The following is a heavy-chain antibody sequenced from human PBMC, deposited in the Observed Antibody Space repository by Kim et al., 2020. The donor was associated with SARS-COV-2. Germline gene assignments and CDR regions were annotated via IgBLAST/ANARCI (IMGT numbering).Heavy chain of an antibody. D-gene: IGHD5-18*01. J-gene: IGHJ4*02. CDR3: AKDLRGYSYGYDY. CDR2: IYSGGSST. Sequence: GGSLRLSCAASGFTFSSYAMSWVRQAPGKGLEWVSVIYSGGSSTYYADSVKGRFTISRDNSKNTLYLQMNSLRAEDTAVYYCAKDLRGYSYGYDYWGQGTLVTVSS. CDR1: GFTFSSYA. V-gene: IGHV3-23*03.